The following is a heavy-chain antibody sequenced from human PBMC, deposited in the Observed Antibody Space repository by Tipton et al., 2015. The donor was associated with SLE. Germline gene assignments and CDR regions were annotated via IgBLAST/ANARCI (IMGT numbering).Heavy chain of an antibody. D-gene: IGHD1-26*01. V-gene: IGHV4-31*02. CDR1: GDSISSSSYY. CDR3: ARVGGNSRGWFDP. J-gene: IGHJ5*02. CDR2: VAHNGYT. Sequence: LRLSCTVSGDSISSSSYYWNWIRQHPGGGLEWIGYVAHNGYTYYNPSLKGRVSISVDTSKNQFSLKLTSMTAADTAIYYCARVGGNSRGWFDPWGQGTLVTVSS.